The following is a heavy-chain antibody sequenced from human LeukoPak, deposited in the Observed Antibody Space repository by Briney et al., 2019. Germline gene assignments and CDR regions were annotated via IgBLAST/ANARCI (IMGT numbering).Heavy chain of an antibody. CDR3: ARDAGSSSYPFDY. CDR1: GFTFSSYA. CDR2: ISYDGSNK. J-gene: IGHJ4*02. Sequence: QPGRSLRLSCAASGFTFSSYAMHWVRQAPGKGLEWVAVISYDGSNKYYADSVKGRFTISRDNSKNTLYLQMNSLRAEDTAVYYCARDAGSSSYPFDYWGQGTLVTVSS. D-gene: IGHD6-13*01. V-gene: IGHV3-30*04.